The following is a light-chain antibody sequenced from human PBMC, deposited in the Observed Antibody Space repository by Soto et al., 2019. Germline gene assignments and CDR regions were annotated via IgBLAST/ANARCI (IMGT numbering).Light chain of an antibody. V-gene: IGLV2-14*01. Sequence: QSALTQPASVSGSPGQSITISCTGTSSDVGVYNHVSWYQQHPGKVPKLMIYEVSNRPSGVSDRFSGSKSGNTASLTISGLQAEDEADYYCNPYRDTDTFWVFGGGTKLTVL. CDR2: EVS. J-gene: IGLJ3*02. CDR1: SSDVGVYNH. CDR3: NPYRDTDTFWV.